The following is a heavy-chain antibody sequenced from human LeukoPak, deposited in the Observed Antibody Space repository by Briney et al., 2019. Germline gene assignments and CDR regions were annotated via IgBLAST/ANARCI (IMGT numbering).Heavy chain of an antibody. CDR1: GFTFGDYA. D-gene: IGHD1-14*01. J-gene: IGHJ4*02. Sequence: GGSLRLSCAASGFTFGDYAMHWVRQAPGKGLEWVSGISWNSGSIGYADSVKGRFTISRDNAKNTLYLQMDSLRAEDTGVYYCARSNQADDCWGQGTLVTVSS. CDR3: ARSNQADDC. CDR2: ISWNSGSI. V-gene: IGHV3-9*01.